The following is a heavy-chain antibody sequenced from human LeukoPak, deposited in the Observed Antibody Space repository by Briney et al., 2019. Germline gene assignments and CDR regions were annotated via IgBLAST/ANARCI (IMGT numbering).Heavy chain of an antibody. CDR2: IIPIFGTA. J-gene: IGHJ5*02. CDR3: ARGPPIAAAGIGWFDP. V-gene: IGHV1-69*13. CDR1: GGIFSSYA. Sequence: GASVKVSCKASGGIFSSYAISWVRQAPGQGLEWMGGIIPIFGTANYAQKFQGRVTITADESTSTAYMELSSLRSEDTAVYYCARGPPIAAAGIGWFDPWGQGTLVTVSS. D-gene: IGHD6-13*01.